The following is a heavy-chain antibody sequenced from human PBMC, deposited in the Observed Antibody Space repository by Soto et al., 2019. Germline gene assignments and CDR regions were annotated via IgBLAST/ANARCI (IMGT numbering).Heavy chain of an antibody. CDR3: TTDGTYYYDSSGPRPFDY. CDR1: GFTFSNAW. J-gene: IGHJ4*02. D-gene: IGHD3-22*01. CDR2: TKSKTDGGTT. Sequence: GGSLRLSCAASGFTFSNAWMSWVRQAPGKGLEWVGRTKSKTDGGTTDYAAPVKGRFTISRDDSKNTLYLQMNSLKTEDTAVYYCTTDGTYYYDSSGPRPFDYWGQGTLVTVSS. V-gene: IGHV3-15*01.